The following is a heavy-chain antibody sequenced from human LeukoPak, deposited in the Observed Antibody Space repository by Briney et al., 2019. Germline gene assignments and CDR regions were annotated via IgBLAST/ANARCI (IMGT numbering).Heavy chain of an antibody. V-gene: IGHV1-18*01. CDR2: ISAYNGNT. CDR3: TRDLGVDTTMIFFNY. CDR1: GYTFTSFG. D-gene: IGHD3/OR15-3a*01. Sequence: ASVKVSCKASGYTFTSFGISWVRQAPGQGLEWMGWISAYNGNTNYAQKLQGRVTMTTDTSTSTAYMEIRSLRSDDTAVYYCTRDLGVDTTMIFFNYWGQGSLVTVSS. J-gene: IGHJ4*02.